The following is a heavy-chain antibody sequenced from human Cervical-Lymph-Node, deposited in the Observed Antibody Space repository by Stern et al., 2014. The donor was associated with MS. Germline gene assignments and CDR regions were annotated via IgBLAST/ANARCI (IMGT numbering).Heavy chain of an antibody. CDR2: MNPKSSNT. CDR3: LFDS. V-gene: IGHV1-8*01. J-gene: IGHJ4*02. CDR1: GYTFSSND. Sequence: VHLVESGAEVMKPGASVKVSCKASGYTFSSNDIHWVRQATGQGLEWMGWMNPKSSNTGYAQNFRGRVTMTRDTSINTAYFFCARGQFSGSGPLTFLFDSWGQGTLVTVTS. D-gene: IGHD3-10*01.